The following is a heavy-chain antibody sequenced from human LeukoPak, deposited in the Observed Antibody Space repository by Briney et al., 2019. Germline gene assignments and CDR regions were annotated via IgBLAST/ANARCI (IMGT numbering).Heavy chain of an antibody. CDR3: AKDGRAYYYDSSGYYSYYFDY. D-gene: IGHD3-22*01. V-gene: IGHV3-30*02. J-gene: IGHJ4*02. CDR2: IRYDGSNK. Sequence: GGSLRLSCAASGFTFSGSGMHWVRQAPGKGLEWLAFIRYDGSNKYYADSVKGRFTISRDNSKNTLYLQMNSLRAEDTAVYYCAKDGRAYYYDSSGYYSYYFDYWGQGTLVTVSS. CDR1: GFTFSGSG.